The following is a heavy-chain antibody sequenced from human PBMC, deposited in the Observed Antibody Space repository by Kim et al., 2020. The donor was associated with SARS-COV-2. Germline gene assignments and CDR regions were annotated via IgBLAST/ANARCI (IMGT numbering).Heavy chain of an antibody. J-gene: IGHJ2*01. CDR2: ISGGVGTT. CDR1: GFTFSSYG. CDR3: ANSGISGITRYFDL. Sequence: GGSLRLSCAASGFTFSSYGMSWVRQAPGKGLEWVSLISGGVGTTYFADSVKGRFTISRNNSKNTLYLQMNSLRAEATAVSSCANSGISGITRYFDLWGRG. V-gene: IGHV3-23*01. D-gene: IGHD1-7*01.